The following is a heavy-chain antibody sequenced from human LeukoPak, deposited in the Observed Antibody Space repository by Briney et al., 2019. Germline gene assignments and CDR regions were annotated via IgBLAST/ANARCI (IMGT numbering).Heavy chain of an antibody. Sequence: PSEALSLTCTVSGYSINSGDFWSWIRQPPGKGLEWIGSIYYSGTTYYNPSLKSRVTISVDTSKNQFSLKLSSVTAADTALYYCAKHYMGSSYNHGLDCWGQGTLVTVSS. J-gene: IGHJ4*02. CDR3: AKHYMGSSYNHGLDC. D-gene: IGHD3-10*01. CDR2: IYYSGTT. V-gene: IGHV4-38-2*02. CDR1: GYSINSGDF.